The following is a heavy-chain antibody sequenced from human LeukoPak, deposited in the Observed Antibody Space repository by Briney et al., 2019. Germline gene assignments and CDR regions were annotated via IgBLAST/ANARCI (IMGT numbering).Heavy chain of an antibody. Sequence: SGGSLRLSCAASGFTFSTYGMHWVRQAPGKGLEWVALIWFDGSDQDYADSVKGRFTISRDNSKNTLYLQMNSLRAEDTAVYYCARDYMEMATIGVWGAFDIWGQGTMVTVSS. D-gene: IGHD5-24*01. CDR2: IWFDGSDQ. CDR3: ARDYMEMATIGVWGAFDI. J-gene: IGHJ3*02. CDR1: GFTFSTYG. V-gene: IGHV3-33*01.